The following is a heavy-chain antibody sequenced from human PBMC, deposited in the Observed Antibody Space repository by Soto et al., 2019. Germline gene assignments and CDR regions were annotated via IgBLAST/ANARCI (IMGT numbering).Heavy chain of an antibody. CDR3: AKDLKPMVVRVYDY. D-gene: IGHD2-15*01. Sequence: GGSLRLSCAASGFSFSSYAMTWVRQAPGKGPEWVSVISDNGAIRYYADSVKGRFTISRDNSKNTLYLQMNSLRAEDTAVYYCAKDLKPMVVRVYDYWGQGTLVTVSS. CDR2: ISDNGAIR. V-gene: IGHV3-23*01. J-gene: IGHJ4*02. CDR1: GFSFSSYA.